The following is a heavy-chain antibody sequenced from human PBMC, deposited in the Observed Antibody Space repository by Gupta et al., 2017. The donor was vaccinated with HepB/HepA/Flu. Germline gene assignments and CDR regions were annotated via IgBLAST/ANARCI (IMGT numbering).Heavy chain of an antibody. J-gene: IGHJ4*02. D-gene: IGHD3-3*01. V-gene: IGHV1-46*01. CDR1: GYTFTSYY. Sequence: QVQLVQSGAEVKKPGASVKVSCKASGYTFTSYYMHWVRQAPGQGLEWMGIINPSGGSTSYAQKFQGRVTMTRDTSTSTVYMELSSLRSEDTAVYYCARQEGELEWLMGSPAFDHWGQGTLVTVSS. CDR2: INPSGGST. CDR3: ARQEGELEWLMGSPAFDH.